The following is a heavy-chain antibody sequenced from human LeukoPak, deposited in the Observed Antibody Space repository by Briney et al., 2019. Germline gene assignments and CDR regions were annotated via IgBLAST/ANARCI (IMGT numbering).Heavy chain of an antibody. CDR1: GVSISSYY. V-gene: IGHV4-59*01. CDR2: IYYSGST. Sequence: SETLSLTCTVSGVSISSYYWSWIRQPPGKGLEWIGYIYYSGSTNYNPSLKSRVTISVDTSKNQFSLKLSSVTAADTAVYYCARGGYDFWSTYPSWFDPWGQGTLVTVSS. CDR3: ARGGYDFWSTYPSWFDP. J-gene: IGHJ5*02. D-gene: IGHD3-3*01.